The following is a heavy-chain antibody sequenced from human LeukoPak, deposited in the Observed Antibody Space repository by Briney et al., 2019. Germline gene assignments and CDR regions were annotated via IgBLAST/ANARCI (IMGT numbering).Heavy chain of an antibody. CDR2: IKQDGSER. V-gene: IGHV3-7*01. CDR1: GFTYTNYW. Sequence: PGGSLSLSCADSGFTYTNYWVSWFRQAPGQGREWVASIKQDGSERYYVESVKGRFTISRDNAKNSLFLQLSSLRVEDTAVYYCARVSMHVYHLYTDYWGQGTLVTVSS. D-gene: IGHD3-16*01. CDR3: ARVSMHVYHLYTDY. J-gene: IGHJ4*02.